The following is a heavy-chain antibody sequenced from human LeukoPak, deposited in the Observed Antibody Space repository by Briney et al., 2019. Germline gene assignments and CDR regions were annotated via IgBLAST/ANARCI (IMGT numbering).Heavy chain of an antibody. CDR3: ARDEARYSSGYYPNWFDP. D-gene: IGHD3-22*01. V-gene: IGHV1-18*01. CDR2: ISGYNGYT. CDR1: GYTFTSYG. J-gene: IGHJ5*02. Sequence: GASVKVSCKASGYTFTSYGISWVRQAPGQGLEWMGWISGYNGYTHYAHNLQGRVTMTTDTSTSTVYMELRSLRSDDTAVYYCARDEARYSSGYYPNWFDPWGQGTLVTVSS.